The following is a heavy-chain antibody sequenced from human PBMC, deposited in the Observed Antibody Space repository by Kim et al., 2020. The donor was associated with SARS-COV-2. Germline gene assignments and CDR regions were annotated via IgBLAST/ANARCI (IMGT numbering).Heavy chain of an antibody. J-gene: IGHJ3*02. CDR2: IYYSGST. CDR3: ARRVAVALDAFDI. D-gene: IGHD6-19*01. V-gene: IGHV4-39*01. CDR1: GGSISSSSYY. Sequence: SETLSLTCTVSGGSISSSSYYWGWIRQPPGKGLEWIGSIYYSGSTYYNPSLKSRVTISVDTSKNQFSLKLSSVTAADTAVYYCARRVAVALDAFDIWGQGTMVTVSS.